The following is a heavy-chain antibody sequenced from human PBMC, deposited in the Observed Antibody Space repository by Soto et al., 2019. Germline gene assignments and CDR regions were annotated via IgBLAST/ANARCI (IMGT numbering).Heavy chain of an antibody. Sequence: QVQLVDSGGGLVKPGGSLRLSCAASGFTFSNYYMTWIRQAPGKGLEWISYISDSGSVTYYADSVQGRFSISRDNAKNSLFLEMNDLRVDNTAVYYCARCLLGVGDTFDIWGQGTMVTVSS. CDR2: ISDSGSVT. CDR1: GFTFSNYY. D-gene: IGHD2-15*01. V-gene: IGHV3-11*01. CDR3: ARCLLGVGDTFDI. J-gene: IGHJ3*02.